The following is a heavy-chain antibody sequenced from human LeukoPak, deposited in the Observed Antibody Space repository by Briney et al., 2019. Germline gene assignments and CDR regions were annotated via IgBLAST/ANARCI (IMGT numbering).Heavy chain of an antibody. CDR1: GFTFSNYD. D-gene: IGHD4-17*01. V-gene: IGHV3-48*02. Sequence: GGSLRLSCAASGFTFSNYDVNWVRQAPGKGLEWISYISSSGSTINYADSVKGRFTISRDSAKNSLYLQMNSLRDEDTAVYYCARDRDSGDYTAAPGDYWGQGTLVTVSS. CDR3: ARDRDSGDYTAAPGDY. J-gene: IGHJ4*02. CDR2: ISSSGSTI.